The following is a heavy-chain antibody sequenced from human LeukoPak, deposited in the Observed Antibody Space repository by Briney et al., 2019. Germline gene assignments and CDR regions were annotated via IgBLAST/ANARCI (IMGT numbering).Heavy chain of an antibody. CDR2: INPNSGGT. V-gene: IGHV1-2*02. CDR1: GYTFTGYY. Sequence: APVTVSCKASGYTFTGYYMHWVRQAPGQGLKWMGWINPNSGGTNYAQKFQGRVTMTRDTSISTAYMELSRLRSDDTAVYYCARDGYYYGSGSGFDPWGQGTLVTVSS. D-gene: IGHD3-10*01. CDR3: ARDGYYYGSGSGFDP. J-gene: IGHJ5*02.